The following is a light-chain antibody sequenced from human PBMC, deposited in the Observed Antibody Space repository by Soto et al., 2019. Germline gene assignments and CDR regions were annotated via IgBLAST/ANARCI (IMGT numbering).Light chain of an antibody. V-gene: IGKV1-9*01. CDR3: QQRNSYPRT. CDR1: KGINIF. CDR2: AAS. Sequence: DIHFTQSRSFLCASLLDIVTITCRASKGINIFLAWFQQKPGKAPNLLISAASTLQSGVPSRFSGSGSETEFTLTITSLQPEDSATYYCQQRNSYPRTFGQGTKVDIK. J-gene: IGKJ2*01.